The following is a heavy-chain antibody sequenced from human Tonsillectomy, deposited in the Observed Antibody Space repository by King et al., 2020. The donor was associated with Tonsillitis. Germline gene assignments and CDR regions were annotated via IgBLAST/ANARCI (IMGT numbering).Heavy chain of an antibody. V-gene: IGHV3-7*01. CDR2: IREDGNEK. CDR1: GFTFSNYW. CDR3: GVRANY. J-gene: IGHJ4*02. D-gene: IGHD1-26*01. Sequence: VQLVESGGDLVKPGGSLRLSCVTSGFTFSNYWMSWIRQAPGKGLEWVANIREDGNEKHYADSVKGRFAVVRDDAGNSLYLQMDSLRDEDTAVYYCGVRANYWGQGTLVTVSS.